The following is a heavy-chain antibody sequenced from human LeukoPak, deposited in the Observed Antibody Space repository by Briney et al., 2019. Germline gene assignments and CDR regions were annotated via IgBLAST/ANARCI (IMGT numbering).Heavy chain of an antibody. J-gene: IGHJ4*02. Sequence: GASVTVSCKASGYSFADYYIHWVRPPPGQGLEWMGWIKPNSGGTRSAQKFQGRVTMTRDMCTSSVYMELSSLRSADTAVYDCAMENDSSGSNFDYWGQGTLVTVSS. CDR1: GYSFADYY. V-gene: IGHV1-2*02. D-gene: IGHD3-22*01. CDR3: AMENDSSGSNFDY. CDR2: IKPNSGGT.